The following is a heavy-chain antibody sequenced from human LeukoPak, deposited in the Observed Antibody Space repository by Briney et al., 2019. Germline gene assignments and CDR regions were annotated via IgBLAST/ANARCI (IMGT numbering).Heavy chain of an antibody. J-gene: IGHJ2*01. D-gene: IGHD7-27*01. Sequence: SETLSLTCTVSGGPISSYYWSWIRQPPGKGLEWIGYIYYSGSTNYNPSLKSRVTISVDTSKNQFSLKLSSVTAADTAVYYCARTPGDWYFDLWGRGTLVTVSS. CDR1: GGPISSYY. CDR3: ARTPGDWYFDL. CDR2: IYYSGST. V-gene: IGHV4-59*01.